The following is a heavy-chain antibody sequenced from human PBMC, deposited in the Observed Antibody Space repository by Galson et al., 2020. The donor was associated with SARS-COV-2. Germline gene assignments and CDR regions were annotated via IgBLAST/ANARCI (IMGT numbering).Heavy chain of an antibody. J-gene: IGHJ4*02. V-gene: IGHV4-39*01. CDR2: IYYSGST. CDR3: AGDGLQLWARYDY. CDR1: GGSISSSSYY. D-gene: IGHD5-18*01. Sequence: TLSLTCTVSGGSISSSSYYWGWIRQPPGKGLEWIGSIYYSGSTYYNPSLKSRVTISVDTSKNQFSLKLSSVTAADTAVYYCAGDGLQLWARYDYWGQGTLVTVSS.